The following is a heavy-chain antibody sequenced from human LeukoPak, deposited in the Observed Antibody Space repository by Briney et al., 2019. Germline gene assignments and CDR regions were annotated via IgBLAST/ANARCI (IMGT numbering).Heavy chain of an antibody. CDR3: ARVRSAGIAAAAHFDY. Sequence: SETLSLTCTVSGGSISSYYWSWIRQPPGKRLEWIGYIYYSGSTYYNPSLKSRVTISVDTSKNQFSLKLSSVTAADTAVYYCARVRSAGIAAAAHFDYWGQGTLVTVSS. D-gene: IGHD6-13*01. CDR1: GGSISSYY. J-gene: IGHJ4*02. V-gene: IGHV4-59*12. CDR2: IYYSGST.